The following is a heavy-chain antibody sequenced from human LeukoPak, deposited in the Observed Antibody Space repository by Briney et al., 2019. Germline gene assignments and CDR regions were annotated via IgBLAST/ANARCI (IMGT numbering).Heavy chain of an antibody. CDR3: AGLYNWNHQDYDAMDV. V-gene: IGHV1-2*02. J-gene: IGHJ6*02. Sequence: ASVKVSCKASGYTFTSYYMHWVRQAPGQGLEWMGWINPNSGGTNYAQKFQGRVTMTRDTSISTAYMELSRLRSDDTAVYYCAGLYNWNHQDYDAMDVWGQGTTVTVSS. CDR2: INPNSGGT. D-gene: IGHD1-20*01. CDR1: GYTFTSYY.